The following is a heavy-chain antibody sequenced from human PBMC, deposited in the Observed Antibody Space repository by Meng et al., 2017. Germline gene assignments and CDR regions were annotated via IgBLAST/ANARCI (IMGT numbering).Heavy chain of an antibody. V-gene: IGHV4-34*01. CDR3: ARPRFSGYLQIYYYYGMDV. Sequence: GSLRLSCAVYGGSFSGYYWSWIRQPPGKGLEWIGEINHSGSTNYNPSLKSRVTISVDTSKNQFSLKLSSVTAADTAVYYCARPRFSGYLQIYYYYGMDVWGQGTTVTVSS. CDR2: INHSGST. J-gene: IGHJ6*02. D-gene: IGHD3-22*01. CDR1: GGSFSGYY.